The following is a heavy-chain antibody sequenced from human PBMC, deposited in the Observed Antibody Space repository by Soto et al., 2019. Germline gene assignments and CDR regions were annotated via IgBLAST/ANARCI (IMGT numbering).Heavy chain of an antibody. CDR1: GGTFSSYA. Sequence: QVQLVQSGAEVKKPGSSVKVSCKASGGTFSSYAISWVRQAPGQWLEWMVGIIPIFGTANYAQKFKGRVTITADESTSTAYMELSNLRSEDTAVYYCARTVVVVTAATLYYYYGMDVWGQGTTVTVSS. D-gene: IGHD2-2*01. J-gene: IGHJ6*02. CDR2: IIPIFGTA. CDR3: ARTVVVVTAATLYYYYGMDV. V-gene: IGHV1-69*01.